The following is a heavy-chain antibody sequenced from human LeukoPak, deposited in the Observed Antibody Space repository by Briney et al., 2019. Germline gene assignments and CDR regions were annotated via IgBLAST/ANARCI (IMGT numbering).Heavy chain of an antibody. CDR2: ISYDGSNK. CDR1: GFTFSSYA. V-gene: IGHV3-30*04. CDR3: ARDVGHGYNYGLIDY. D-gene: IGHD5-18*01. Sequence: GGSLRLSCAASGFTFSSYAMHWVRQAPGKGLEWVAVISYDGSNKYYADSVKGRFTISRDNSKNTLYLQMNSLRAEDTAVYYCARDVGHGYNYGLIDYWGQGTLVTVSS. J-gene: IGHJ4*02.